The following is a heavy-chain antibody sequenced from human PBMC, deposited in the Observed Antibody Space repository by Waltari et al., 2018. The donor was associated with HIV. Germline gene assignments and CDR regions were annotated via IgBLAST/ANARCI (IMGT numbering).Heavy chain of an antibody. CDR1: GYTCNDYY. Sequence: VQLVQSGAEVKKPGASLKVSCKASGYTCNDYYIHWVRQAPGQGLEWMGRINPNSGGTKYAEKFQGRVTMTRDTSISTAYMELSRLRSDDTAVYYCARGASAAPWFDPWGQGTLVTVSP. D-gene: IGHD6-13*01. CDR2: INPNSGGT. J-gene: IGHJ5*02. V-gene: IGHV1-2*06. CDR3: ARGASAAPWFDP.